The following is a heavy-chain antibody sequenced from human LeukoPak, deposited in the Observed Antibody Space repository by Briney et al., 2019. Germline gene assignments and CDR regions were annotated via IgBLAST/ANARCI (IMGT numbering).Heavy chain of an antibody. CDR1: GGSVSSGTYY. Sequence: PSETLSLTCTVSGGSVSSGTYYWSWIRQPPGEGLEWIGYIYYSGSTNYNPSLKSRVTISVDTSKNQFSLKLSSVTAADTAVYYCARAARLRHFDYWGQGTLVTVSS. CDR3: ARAARLRHFDY. CDR2: IYYSGST. D-gene: IGHD4-17*01. J-gene: IGHJ4*02. V-gene: IGHV4-61*01.